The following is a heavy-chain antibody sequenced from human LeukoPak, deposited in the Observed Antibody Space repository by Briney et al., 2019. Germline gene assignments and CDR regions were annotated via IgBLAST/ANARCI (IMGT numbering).Heavy chain of an antibody. D-gene: IGHD5-18*01. CDR2: IYRSGST. J-gene: IGHJ5*02. CDR1: GGSLSSGSYY. V-gene: IGHV4-30-2*01. Sequence: SETLSLTCTVSGGSLSSGSYYWSWIRQPPGKGLEWIGYIYRSGSTYYNPSLKSRVTISLDRSKNQFSLKLSSVTAADTAVYYCARDTDTTMPISWGQGTLVTVSS. CDR3: ARDTDTTMPIS.